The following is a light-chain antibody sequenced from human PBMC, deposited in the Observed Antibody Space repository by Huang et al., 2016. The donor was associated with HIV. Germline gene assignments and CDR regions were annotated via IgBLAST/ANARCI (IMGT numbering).Light chain of an antibody. J-gene: IGKJ1*01. CDR3: QQYAGSPGT. V-gene: IGKV3-20*01. CDR2: GAS. CDR1: QSVHSNH. Sequence: NVLTQSPGTLSLSPGQRATLSCRASQSVHSNHFAWLQQKPGLAPRLLIYGASTRATGIPDRFSASGSGTDFTLTISRLEPEDSAVYYCQQYAGSPGTFGQGTKVEIK.